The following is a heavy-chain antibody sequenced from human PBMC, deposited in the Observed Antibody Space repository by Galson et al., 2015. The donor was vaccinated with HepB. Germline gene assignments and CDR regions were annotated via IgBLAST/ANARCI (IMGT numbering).Heavy chain of an antibody. D-gene: IGHD3-22*01. CDR1: GYTFTSYY. Sequence: SVKVSCKASGYTFTSYYMHWVRLAPGQGLEWMGIINPSGGSTSYAQKFQGRVTMTRDTSTSTAYMELSSLRSEDTAVYYCARTALRGPRPYYYDSSGYWNPYYYYGMDVWGQGTTVTVSS. CDR3: ARTALRGPRPYYYDSSGYWNPYYYYGMDV. V-gene: IGHV1-46*01. J-gene: IGHJ6*02. CDR2: INPSGGST.